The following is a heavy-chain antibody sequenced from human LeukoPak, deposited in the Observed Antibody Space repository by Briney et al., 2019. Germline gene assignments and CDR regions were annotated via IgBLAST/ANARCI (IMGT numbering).Heavy chain of an antibody. V-gene: IGHV3-66*01. CDR3: AKAVFSASDLSLGDY. CDR1: EFSVGSNY. D-gene: IGHD5-12*01. Sequence: GGSLRLSCAASEFSVGSNYMTWVRQAPGKGLEWVSLIYSGGSTYYADSVKGRFTISRDNSKNTLYLQMNSLRAEDTAVYYCAKAVFSASDLSLGDYWGQGTLVTVSS. J-gene: IGHJ4*02. CDR2: IYSGGST.